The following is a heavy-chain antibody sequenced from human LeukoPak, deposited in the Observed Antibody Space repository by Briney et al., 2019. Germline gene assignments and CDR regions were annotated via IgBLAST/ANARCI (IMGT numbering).Heavy chain of an antibody. V-gene: IGHV3-7*01. J-gene: IGHJ5*02. CDR3: ARDRGMGPTVLDP. CDR2: IKEDGSGK. D-gene: IGHD4-17*01. CDR1: GFTFSSYW. Sequence: PGGSLRLSCAASGFTFSSYWMSWVRQAPGKGLEWVANIKEDGSGKYYVDSVKGRFTISRDNAKNSLYLQMNSLRAEDTAVYYCARDRGMGPTVLDPWGQGTLVTVSS.